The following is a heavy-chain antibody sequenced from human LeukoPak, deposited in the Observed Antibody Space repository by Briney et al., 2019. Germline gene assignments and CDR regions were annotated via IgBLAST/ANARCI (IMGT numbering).Heavy chain of an antibody. V-gene: IGHV3-15*01. D-gene: IGHD3-22*01. Sequence: GGSLRLSCAASKFTFSSYWMHWVRQAPGKGLEWVGRIKSKTDGGSTDYAAPVKGRFTISRDDSKNTLYLQMNSLKPEDTAVYSCTTDLVDSRGYYNRFDYWGQGTLVTVSS. CDR2: IKSKTDGGST. J-gene: IGHJ4*02. CDR1: KFTFSSYW. CDR3: TTDLVDSRGYYNRFDY.